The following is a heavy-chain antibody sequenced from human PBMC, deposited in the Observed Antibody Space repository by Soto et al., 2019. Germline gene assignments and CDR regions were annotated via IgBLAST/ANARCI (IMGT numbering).Heavy chain of an antibody. CDR1: GGSISSYY. J-gene: IGHJ6*02. CDR3: ASQGGDYYDYGMDV. D-gene: IGHD1-26*01. Sequence: QVQLQESGPGLVKPSETLSLTCTVSGGSISSYYWSWIRQPPGKGLEWIGYIYYSGSTNYNPSLKSRVTITVDTSKDQCSLKLSSVTAADTAVYYCASQGGDYYDYGMDVWGQGTTVTVSS. CDR2: IYYSGST. V-gene: IGHV4-59*08.